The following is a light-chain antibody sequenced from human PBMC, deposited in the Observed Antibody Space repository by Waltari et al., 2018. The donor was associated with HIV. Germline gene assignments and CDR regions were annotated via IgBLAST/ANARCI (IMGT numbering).Light chain of an antibody. CDR1: QSVSSN. J-gene: IGKJ1*01. CDR3: QQYNNWPTWT. Sequence: EIVMTQSPATLSVSPGERATLSCRASQSVSSNLAWYQQKPGQAPRLLRYGAFTRATGIPARFSGGGSGTEFTLTITSLQSEDFAVYYCQQYNNWPTWTFGQGTKVEIK. CDR2: GAF. V-gene: IGKV3-15*01.